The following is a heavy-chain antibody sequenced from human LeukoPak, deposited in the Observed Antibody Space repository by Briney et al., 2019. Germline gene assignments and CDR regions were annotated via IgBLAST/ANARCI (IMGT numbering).Heavy chain of an antibody. D-gene: IGHD6-19*01. CDR2: INAGNGNT. CDR3: ARALYGGARIAVAGT. V-gene: IGHV1-3*01. Sequence: ASVKVSCKASGYTFTSYAMHWVRQAPGQRLEWMGWINAGNGNTKYSQKFQGRVTITRDTSASTAYMELSGLRSEDTAVYYCARALYGGARIAVAGTWGQGTLVTVSS. J-gene: IGHJ5*02. CDR1: GYTFTSYA.